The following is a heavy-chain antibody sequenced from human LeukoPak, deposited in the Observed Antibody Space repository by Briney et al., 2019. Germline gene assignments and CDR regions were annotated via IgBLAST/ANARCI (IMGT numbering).Heavy chain of an antibody. Sequence: GGSLRLSCAASGFTFSNYWMTWVRQAPGKGLEWVAVIWYDGSNKYYADSVKGRFTISRDNSKNTLYLQMNSLRAEDTAVYYCARVGRDYGDYVGAFDYWGQGTLVTVSS. CDR1: GFTFSNYW. CDR2: IWYDGSNK. J-gene: IGHJ4*02. V-gene: IGHV3-33*08. CDR3: ARVGRDYGDYVGAFDY. D-gene: IGHD4-17*01.